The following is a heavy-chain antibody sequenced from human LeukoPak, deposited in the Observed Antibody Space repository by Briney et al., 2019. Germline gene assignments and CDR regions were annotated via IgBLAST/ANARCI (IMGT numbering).Heavy chain of an antibody. J-gene: IGHJ4*02. CDR3: AIYGLGQDDH. Sequence: GVSVRLSCAASGFTFRSYSMNWVRQAPGKGLEWVSSITSSCSYIYYADSVKGRFTIPRDNPKNTLHREMNSLSAEDRAVYYCAIYGLGQDDHWGQGTLLSLSS. V-gene: IGHV3-21*01. CDR2: ITSSCSYI. CDR1: GFTFRSYS. D-gene: IGHD3-10*01.